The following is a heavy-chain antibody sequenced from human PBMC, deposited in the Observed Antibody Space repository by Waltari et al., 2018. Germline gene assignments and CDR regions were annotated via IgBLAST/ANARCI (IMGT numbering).Heavy chain of an antibody. V-gene: IGHV4-59*01. J-gene: IGHJ6*03. D-gene: IGHD6-13*01. CDR2: IYYSGST. Sequence: QVQLQDSGPGLVKPSETLSLTCTVSGGAISRYYWRWIPQHTGQGLEWIGYIYYSGSTNNNPSLKSRVTISVDTSKNQLSLKLSSVTAADTAVYYCARDNSWSSSGYPTMDVWGKGTTVTISS. CDR3: ARDNSWSSSGYPTMDV. CDR1: GGAISRYY.